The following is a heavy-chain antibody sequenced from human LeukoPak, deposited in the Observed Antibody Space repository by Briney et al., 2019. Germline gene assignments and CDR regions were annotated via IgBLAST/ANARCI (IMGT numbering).Heavy chain of an antibody. CDR1: GGTFSSYA. CDR3: ARVGLTNSGSYYPGDY. D-gene: IGHD1-26*01. Sequence: ASVKVSCKASGGTFSSYAISWVRQAPGQGLEWMGRIIPILGIANYAQKFQGRVTITADKSTSTAYMELSSLRSEDTAVYYCARVGLTNSGSYYPGDYWGQGTLVTVSS. CDR2: IIPILGIA. J-gene: IGHJ4*02. V-gene: IGHV1-69*04.